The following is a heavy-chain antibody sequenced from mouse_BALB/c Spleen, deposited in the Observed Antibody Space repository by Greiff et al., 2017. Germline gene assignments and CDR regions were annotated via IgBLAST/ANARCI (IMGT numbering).Heavy chain of an antibody. D-gene: IGHD1-1*01. V-gene: IGHV7-3*02. CDR3: ARASYGSG. CDR2: IRNKANGYTT. Sequence: EVKLEESGGGLVQPGGSLRLSCATSGFTFTDYYMSWVRQPPGKALEWLGFIRNKANGYTTEYSASVKGRFTISRDNSQSILYLQMNTLRAEDSATYYCARASYGSGWGQGTLVTVSA. J-gene: IGHJ3*01. CDR1: GFTFTDYY.